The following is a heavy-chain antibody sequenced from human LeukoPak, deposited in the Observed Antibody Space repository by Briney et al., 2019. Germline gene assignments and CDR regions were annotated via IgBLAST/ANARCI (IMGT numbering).Heavy chain of an antibody. CDR1: GGSISSYY. CDR2: IYYSGST. J-gene: IGHJ6*02. Sequence: SETLSLTCTVSGGSISSYYWSWLRQPPGKGLEWIGYIYYSGSTNYNPSLKSRVTISVDTSKNQFSLKLSSVTAADTAVYYCARDRGYCSGGSCYTPIGYYYGMDVWGQGTTVTVSS. CDR3: ARDRGYCSGGSCYTPIGYYYGMDV. V-gene: IGHV4-59*12. D-gene: IGHD2-15*01.